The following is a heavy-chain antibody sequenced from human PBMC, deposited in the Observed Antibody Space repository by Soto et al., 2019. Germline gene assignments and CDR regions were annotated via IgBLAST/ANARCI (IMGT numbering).Heavy chain of an antibody. CDR3: ARGGVWGYSYGDLDY. Sequence: SETLSLTCAVSGCSISSGGYSWSWIRQPPGKGLEWIGYIYHSGSTYYNPSLKSRVTISVDRSKNQFSLKLSSVTAADTAVYYCARGGVWGYSYGDLDYWGQVTLVTVS. J-gene: IGHJ4*02. V-gene: IGHV4-30-2*01. CDR1: GCSISSGGYS. D-gene: IGHD5-18*01. CDR2: IYHSGST.